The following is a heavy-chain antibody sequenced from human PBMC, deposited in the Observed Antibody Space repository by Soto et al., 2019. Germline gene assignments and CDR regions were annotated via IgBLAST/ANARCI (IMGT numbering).Heavy chain of an antibody. CDR2: MYSGGRT. V-gene: IGHV3-53*01. D-gene: IGHD3-16*01. Sequence: EVQLVESGGGLIQPGGSLRLSCAASGFSVSNYYMTWVRQTPGKGLECVSVMYSGGRTHYADSVKGRFTVSRDNSKNTLSLQMNNLRAEDTAVYYCARLDVGQSPPWGFVDYWGQGALVTVSS. J-gene: IGHJ4*02. CDR1: GFSVSNYY. CDR3: ARLDVGQSPPWGFVDY.